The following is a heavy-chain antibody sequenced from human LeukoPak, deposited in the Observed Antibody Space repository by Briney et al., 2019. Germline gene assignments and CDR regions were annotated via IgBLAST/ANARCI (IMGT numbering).Heavy chain of an antibody. CDR3: AKERDLVRATYYFGS. V-gene: IGHV3-30*02. J-gene: IGHJ4*02. D-gene: IGHD1-26*01. CDR2: IRSDGSDK. CDR1: GFIFSNYG. Sequence: GGSARLSCAASGFIFSNYGMHWVRQAPGKGLEWVAFIRSDGSDKYYADSLKGRFTISRDNSKNTLYLQMTSLRDEDTAVYYCAKERDLVRATYYFGSWGQGTLVTVSS.